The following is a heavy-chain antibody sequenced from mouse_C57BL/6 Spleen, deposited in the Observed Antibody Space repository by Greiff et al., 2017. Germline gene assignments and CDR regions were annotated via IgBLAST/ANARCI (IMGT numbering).Heavy chain of an antibody. D-gene: IGHD2-2*01. J-gene: IGHJ2*01. Sequence: VKLVESGPELVKPGASVKISCKASGYAFSSSWMNWVKQRPGKGLEWIGRIYPGDGDTNSHGKFKGKATLTADKSSSTAYMQLSSLKSEDSAVYFCARRGGYDGGNCDYWGQGTTRTVSS. V-gene: IGHV1-82*01. CDR3: ARRGGYDGGNCDY. CDR2: IYPGDGDT. CDR1: GYAFSSSW.